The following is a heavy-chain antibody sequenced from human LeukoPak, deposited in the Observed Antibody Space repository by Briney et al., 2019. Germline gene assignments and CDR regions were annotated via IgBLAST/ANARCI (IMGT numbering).Heavy chain of an antibody. CDR3: AQSIAVAGPLGP. Sequence: ASVKVSCKASGYTFTSYYMHWVRQAPGQGLEWMGIINPSGGSTSYAQKFQGRVTMTTDTSTSTAHMELRSLRSDDTAVYYCAQSIAVAGPLGPWGQGTLVTVSS. D-gene: IGHD6-19*01. J-gene: IGHJ5*02. CDR2: INPSGGST. V-gene: IGHV1-46*03. CDR1: GYTFTSYY.